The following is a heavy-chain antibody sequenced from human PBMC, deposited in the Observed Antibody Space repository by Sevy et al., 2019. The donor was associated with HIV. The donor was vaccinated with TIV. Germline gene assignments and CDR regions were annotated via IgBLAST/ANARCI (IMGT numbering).Heavy chain of an antibody. D-gene: IGHD2-8*01. CDR2: LSFGCGKI. CDR3: AREGCTRPHDY. CDR1: GFAFYDYS. V-gene: IGHV3-23*01. J-gene: IGHJ4*02. Sequence: GGSLRLSCAASGFAFYDYSMSWIRQAPGKGLKWVATLSFGCGKINYADSVKGRFTISRDNSKHSFYLQMDNLRVEDTALYYCAREGCTRPHDYWGQGTRVTVSS.